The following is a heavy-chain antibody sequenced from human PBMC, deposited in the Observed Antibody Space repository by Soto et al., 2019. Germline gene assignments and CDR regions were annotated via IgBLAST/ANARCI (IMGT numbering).Heavy chain of an antibody. CDR1: RGSGSRGCNS. CDR3: ARTRDFWSGNDAFDI. CDR2: MYYSGST. D-gene: IGHD3-3*01. J-gene: IGHJ3*02. V-gene: IGHV4-61*01. Sequence: PPENRSVTITVSRGSGSRGCNSWSWVRQPPGKGLEWIGYMYYSGSTNYNPSLKSRVTISLDTSKNQFSLKLSSVTAADTAVYFCARTRDFWSGNDAFDIWGQGTMVT.